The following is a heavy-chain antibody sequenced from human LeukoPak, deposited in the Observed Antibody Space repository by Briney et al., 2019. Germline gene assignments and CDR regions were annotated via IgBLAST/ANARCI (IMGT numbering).Heavy chain of an antibody. CDR2: IYPADSDT. J-gene: IGHJ4*02. CDR1: GCSFISYW. D-gene: IGHD2-21*02. CDR3: ARSRYCGGDCYSRDFDY. Sequence: GESLKISCKGSGCSFISYWIGWVRQMPGKGLEWMGIIYPADSDTRYSPSFQGQVTISADKSINTAYLQWSSLKASDTAMYYCARSRYCGGDCYSRDFDYWGQGTLVTVSS. V-gene: IGHV5-51*01.